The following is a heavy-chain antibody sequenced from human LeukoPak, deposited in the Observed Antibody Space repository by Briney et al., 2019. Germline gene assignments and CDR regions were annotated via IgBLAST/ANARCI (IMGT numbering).Heavy chain of an antibody. CDR2: IYTGGST. CDR1: GFTVSSNY. V-gene: IGHV3-53*01. J-gene: IGHJ4*02. CDR3: ARDIRLLLF. Sequence: PGGSLRLSCAASGFTVSSNYMSWVRQAPGKGLEWVSIIYTGGSTYYADSVKGRFTTSRDNSKNTLYLQMNSLRAEDTAVYYCARDIRLLLFGGQGTLVTVSS. D-gene: IGHD2-21*01.